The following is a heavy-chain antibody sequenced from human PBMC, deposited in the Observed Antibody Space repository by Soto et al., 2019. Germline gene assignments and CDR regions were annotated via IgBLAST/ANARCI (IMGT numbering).Heavy chain of an antibody. CDR1: GFTFTDYY. Sequence: QVHLVESGGGLVKPGGSLRLSCAASGFTFTDYYMNWVRQVPGKGLECVSYIDTRGASIIYADSVKGRFTISRDNAKNSLFLQMNSLGAEDTAVYYCARGHWQLEEWGQGTLVTVSS. J-gene: IGHJ1*01. CDR3: ARGHWQLEE. V-gene: IGHV3-11*01. CDR2: IDTRGASI. D-gene: IGHD1-1*01.